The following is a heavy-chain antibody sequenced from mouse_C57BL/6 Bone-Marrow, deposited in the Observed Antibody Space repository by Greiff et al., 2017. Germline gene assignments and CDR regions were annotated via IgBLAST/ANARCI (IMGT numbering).Heavy chain of an antibody. CDR1: GFTFSSYA. J-gene: IGHJ1*03. V-gene: IGHV5-4*03. CDR2: ISDGGSYT. CDR3: ARLGHWCFDV. Sequence: EVKLVESGGGLVKPGGSLKLSCAASGFTFSSYAMSWVRQTPEKRLEWVATISDGGSYTYYPDNVKGRFTISRDNAKNNLYLQMSHLKSEDTAMYYCARLGHWCFDVWGTGTTVTVSS.